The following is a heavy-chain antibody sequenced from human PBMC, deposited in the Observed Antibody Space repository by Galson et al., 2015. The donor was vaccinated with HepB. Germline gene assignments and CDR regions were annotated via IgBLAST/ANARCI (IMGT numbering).Heavy chain of an antibody. J-gene: IGHJ5*02. Sequence: SVKVSCKASGGTFSSYAISWARQAPGQGLEWMGRIIPILGIANYAQEFQGRVTITADESTSTAYMELSSLRSEDTAVYYCARVSRGCCRKTVTTFLDGNWFDPWGQGTLVTVSS. CDR3: ARVSRGCCRKTVTTFLDGNWFDP. CDR1: GGTFSSYA. CDR2: IIPILGIA. V-gene: IGHV1-69*04. D-gene: IGHD4-11*01.